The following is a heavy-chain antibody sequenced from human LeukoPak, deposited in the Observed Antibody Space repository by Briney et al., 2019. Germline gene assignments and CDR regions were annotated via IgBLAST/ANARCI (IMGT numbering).Heavy chain of an antibody. Sequence: PGGSLRLSCAASGFTFSSYAMSWVRQAPGKGLEWVSAISGSGGSTYYADSVKGRFTISRDNSKNPLYLQMNSLRAEDTAVYYCAKSVQLLWFGESSPGYWGQGTLVTVSS. J-gene: IGHJ4*02. CDR2: ISGSGGST. CDR3: AKSVQLLWFGESSPGY. V-gene: IGHV3-23*01. CDR1: GFTFSSYA. D-gene: IGHD3-10*01.